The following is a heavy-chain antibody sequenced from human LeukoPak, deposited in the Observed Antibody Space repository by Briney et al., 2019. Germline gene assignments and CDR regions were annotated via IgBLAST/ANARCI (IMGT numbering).Heavy chain of an antibody. J-gene: IGHJ3*02. CDR1: RFTFGNYW. Sequence: PGGSLRLSCEGSRFTFGNYWMNWVRQAPGKGLEWVANIKQDGSVKYYVDSVKGRSTISRDNAKNSLYLQMASLRAEDTAVYYCARDSEHYDSGAYYDAFDIWGQGTLVTVSS. V-gene: IGHV3-7*01. CDR2: IKQDGSVK. D-gene: IGHD3-22*01. CDR3: ARDSEHYDSGAYYDAFDI.